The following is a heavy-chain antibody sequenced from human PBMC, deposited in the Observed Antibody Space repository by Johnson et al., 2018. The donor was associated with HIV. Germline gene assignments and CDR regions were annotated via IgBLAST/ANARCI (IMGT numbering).Heavy chain of an antibody. D-gene: IGHD3-16*01. J-gene: IGHJ3*02. CDR3: AKPPSVGADAFDI. Sequence: EVQLVESGGGVVQPGTSLRLACAASGFTVSSNYMSWVRQAPGKGLEWVSVIYSGGSTYYADSVKGRFTISRDNAKNSLYLQMNSLRAEDTAVYYCAKPPSVGADAFDIWGQGTMVTVSS. CDR2: IYSGGST. CDR1: GFTVSSNY. V-gene: IGHV3-66*04.